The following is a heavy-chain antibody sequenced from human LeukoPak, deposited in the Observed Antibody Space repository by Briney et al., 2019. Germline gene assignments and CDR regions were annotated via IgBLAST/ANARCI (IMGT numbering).Heavy chain of an antibody. Sequence: SETLSLTCFVSGGSISGSHWSWIRQPPGKGLEWVGYIHHTGSTDYNPSLRSRVTLSIDLSKNQISLRLSSVTAADTAVYYCARTGGDCSSGLCYYAMDVWGQGTTVTVS. J-gene: IGHJ6*02. CDR1: GGSISGSH. CDR2: IHHTGST. CDR3: ARTGGDCSSGLCYYAMDV. D-gene: IGHD2-21*02. V-gene: IGHV4-59*01.